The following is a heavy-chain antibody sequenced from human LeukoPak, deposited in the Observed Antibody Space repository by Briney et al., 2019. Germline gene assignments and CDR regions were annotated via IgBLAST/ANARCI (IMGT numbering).Heavy chain of an antibody. D-gene: IGHD5/OR15-5a*01. J-gene: IGHJ3*02. V-gene: IGHV3-23*01. Sequence: GGSLRLSCTASGFTFRDYWMSWVRQAPGKGLEWVSAISGSGGSTYYADSVKGRFTISRDNSKNSLYLQMNSLRAEDTAVYYCARDLREIAFDIWGQGTMVTVSS. CDR1: GFTFRDYW. CDR2: ISGSGGST. CDR3: ARDLREIAFDI.